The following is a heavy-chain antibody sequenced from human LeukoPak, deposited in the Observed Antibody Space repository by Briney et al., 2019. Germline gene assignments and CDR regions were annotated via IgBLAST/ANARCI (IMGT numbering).Heavy chain of an antibody. CDR1: GFTFSSYG. J-gene: IGHJ5*02. V-gene: IGHV3-30*18. Sequence: PGRSLRLSCAASGFTFSSYGMHWVRQAPGKGLEWVAVISYDGSNKYYADSVKGRFTITRDNAKNSVYLQMNSLRAEDTALYYCAKDVYSSFFGWFDPWGQGTLVTVSS. D-gene: IGHD6-19*01. CDR2: ISYDGSNK. CDR3: AKDVYSSFFGWFDP.